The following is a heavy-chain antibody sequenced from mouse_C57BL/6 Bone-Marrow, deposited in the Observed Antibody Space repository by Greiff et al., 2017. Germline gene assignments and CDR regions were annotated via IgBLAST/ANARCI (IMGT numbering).Heavy chain of an antibody. V-gene: IGHV14-4*01. J-gene: IGHJ3*01. Sequence: VQLQQSGAELVRPGASVKLSCTASGFNIQDDYMHWVKQRPEPGLEWIGWIDPENGDTEYASKFQGKATITADTSSNTAYLQLSSLTSEDTAVYYCTTPYYSNPFAYWGQGTLVTVSA. D-gene: IGHD2-5*01. CDR1: GFNIQDDY. CDR2: IDPENGDT. CDR3: TTPYYSNPFAY.